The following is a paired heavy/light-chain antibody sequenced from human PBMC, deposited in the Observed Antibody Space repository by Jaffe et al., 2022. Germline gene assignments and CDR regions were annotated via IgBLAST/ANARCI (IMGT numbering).Heavy chain of an antibody. D-gene: IGHD3-9*01. J-gene: IGHJ3*02. Sequence: QVQLQQWGAGLLKPSETLSLTCAVYGGSFSGYYWSWIRQPPGKGLEWIGEINHSGSTNYNPSLKSRVTISVDTSKNQFSLKLSSVTAADTAVYYCARGVVVLRYFDWLLYHDAFDIWGQGTMVTVSS. CDR1: GGSFSGYY. CDR2: INHSGST. CDR3: ARGVVVLRYFDWLLYHDAFDI. V-gene: IGHV4-34*01.
Light chain of an antibody. CDR2: ENN. CDR3: GTWDSSLSAHVV. CDR1: SSNIGNNY. V-gene: IGLV1-51*02. J-gene: IGLJ2*01. Sequence: QSVLTQPPSVSAAPGQKVTISCSGSSSNIGNNYVSWYQQLPGTAPKLLIYENNKRPSGIPDRFSGSKSGTSATLGITGLQTGDEADYYCGTWDSSLSAHVVFGGGTKLTVL.